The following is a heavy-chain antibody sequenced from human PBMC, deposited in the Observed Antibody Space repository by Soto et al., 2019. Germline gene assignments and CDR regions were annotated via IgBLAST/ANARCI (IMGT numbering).Heavy chain of an antibody. D-gene: IGHD6-19*01. J-gene: IGHJ4*01. CDR1: GYSLSSGSY. CDR3: ARVHVMVVAGSNFDY. Sequence: KPSETLSLSCTVSGYSLSSGSYWAWIRQPPGKGPEWIASIYHGGTTFYNPSLKSRITISVDTSNNQFSLKLTSVTAADTAVYHCARVHVMVVAGSNFDYWGHGTLVTVSS. V-gene: IGHV4-38-2*02. CDR2: IYHGGTT.